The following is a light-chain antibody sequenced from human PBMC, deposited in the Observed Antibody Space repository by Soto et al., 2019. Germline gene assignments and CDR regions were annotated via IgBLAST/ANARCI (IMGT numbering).Light chain of an antibody. V-gene: IGLV1-40*01. J-gene: IGLJ1*01. Sequence: QAVVTQPPSVSGAPGQRVTISCTGSSSNIGTGYDAHWYQQVPGTAPKLLIYRNSNRPSGVPDRFSGSKSGTSASLAITGLQAEDEADYYCQSYDSSLSGYVFGTGTKLTVL. CDR3: QSYDSSLSGYV. CDR1: SSNIGTGYD. CDR2: RNS.